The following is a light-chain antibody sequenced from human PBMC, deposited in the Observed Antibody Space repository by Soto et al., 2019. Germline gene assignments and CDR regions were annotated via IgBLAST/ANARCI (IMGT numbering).Light chain of an antibody. CDR2: DAS. CDR3: QQRSNWPLT. Sequence: EIVLTQSPATLSLSPGATATLSCRATRSVSSYLAWHQQKPGQAPGLLIYDASSRPTDIPARFSGSGSGTDFTLTISSLQPEESAIYYCQQRSNWPLTFGQGTRLEIK. J-gene: IGKJ5*01. V-gene: IGKV3-11*01. CDR1: RSVSSY.